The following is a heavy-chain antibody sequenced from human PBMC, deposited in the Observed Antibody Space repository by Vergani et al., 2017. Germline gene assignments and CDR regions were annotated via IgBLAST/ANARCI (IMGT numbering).Heavy chain of an antibody. CDR2: INPNSGGT. J-gene: IGHJ6*03. D-gene: IGHD2-2*02. V-gene: IGHV1-2*02. CDR3: ARVYWGPNKRYCSSTSCYTYYYMDV. Sequence: QVQLVQSGAAVKKPGASVKVSCKASGYTFTGYYMHWVRQAPGQGLEWMGWINPNSGGTNYAQNFQGRVTMTRDTSISTAYMERSRRRTDDTAVYYCARVYWGPNKRYCSSTSCYTYYYMDVWGKGTTVTVSS. CDR1: GYTFTGYY.